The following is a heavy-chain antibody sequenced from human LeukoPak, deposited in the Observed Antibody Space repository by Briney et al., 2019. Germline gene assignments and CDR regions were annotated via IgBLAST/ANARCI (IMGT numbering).Heavy chain of an antibody. Sequence: SETLSLTCTVSGGSISSSSYYWSWIRQPPWKGLEWIGYIYDSGSTNYNPSLKSRVTISVDTSKNQFSLKLSSVTAADTAVYYCARVSPPSYYYDSSGHFDYWGQGTLVTVSS. V-gene: IGHV4-61*01. J-gene: IGHJ4*02. CDR2: IYDSGST. CDR1: GGSISSSSYY. D-gene: IGHD3-22*01. CDR3: ARVSPPSYYYDSSGHFDY.